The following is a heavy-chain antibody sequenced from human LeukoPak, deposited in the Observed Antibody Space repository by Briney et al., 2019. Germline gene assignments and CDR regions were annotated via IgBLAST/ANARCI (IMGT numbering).Heavy chain of an antibody. CDR3: ARATYYYGSGSYEWFDP. Sequence: SETLSLTCTVSGGSISNYYWSWIRQPPGKGLEWIGYIYHSGSTYYNPSLKSRVTISVDRSKNQFSLKLSSVTAADTAVYYCARATYYYGSGSYEWFDPWGQGTLVTVSS. V-gene: IGHV4-59*12. J-gene: IGHJ5*02. D-gene: IGHD3-10*01. CDR2: IYHSGST. CDR1: GGSISNYY.